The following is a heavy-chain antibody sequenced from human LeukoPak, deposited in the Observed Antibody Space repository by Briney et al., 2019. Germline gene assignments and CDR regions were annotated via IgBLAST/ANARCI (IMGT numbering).Heavy chain of an antibody. CDR3: ARVGDGDYVYFDY. Sequence: GGPLRLSCAASGFTFSSYWMSWVRQAPGKGLEWVANIKQDGSEKYYVDSVKGRFTISRDNAKNSLYLQMNSLRAEDTAVYYCARVGDGDYVYFDYWGQGTLVTVSS. D-gene: IGHD4-17*01. CDR2: IKQDGSEK. V-gene: IGHV3-7*01. J-gene: IGHJ4*02. CDR1: GFTFSSYW.